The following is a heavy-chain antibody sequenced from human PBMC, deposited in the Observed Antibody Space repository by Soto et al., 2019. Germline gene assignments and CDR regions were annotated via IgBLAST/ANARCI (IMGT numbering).Heavy chain of an antibody. Sequence: PGESLKVSCKGSGYSFTSYWISWVRQMPGKGLEWMGRIDPSDSYTNYSPSFQGHVTISADKSISTAYLQWSSLKASDTAMYYCASQTYCGGDWYSEPYGMDVWGQGTTVTVSS. CDR1: GYSFTSYW. J-gene: IGHJ6*02. CDR3: ASQTYCGGDWYSEPYGMDV. V-gene: IGHV5-10-1*01. D-gene: IGHD2-21*02. CDR2: IDPSDSYT.